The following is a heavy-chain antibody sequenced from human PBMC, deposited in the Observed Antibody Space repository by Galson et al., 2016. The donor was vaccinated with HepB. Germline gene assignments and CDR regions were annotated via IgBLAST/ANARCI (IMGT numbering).Heavy chain of an antibody. CDR2: ISSRDGRT. D-gene: IGHD6-19*01. CDR1: GFTFNTYA. J-gene: IGHJ3*01. V-gene: IGHV3-23*01. CDR3: AKSQFALPDSGWFNAFDL. Sequence: SLRLSCAASGFTFNTYAMTWARQAPGKGLEWVSRISSRDGRTWYADSVRGRFTISTDNSKTTLYVQMNSLRVDDSAIYYCAKSQFALPDSGWFNAFDLWGQGTMVTVSS.